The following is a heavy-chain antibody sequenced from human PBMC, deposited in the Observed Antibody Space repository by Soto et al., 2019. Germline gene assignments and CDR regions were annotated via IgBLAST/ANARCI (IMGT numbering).Heavy chain of an antibody. CDR2: TYYRSRWYN. D-gene: IGHD1-1*01. V-gene: IGHV6-1*01. CDR1: GGSVSSKSAA. Sequence: SQTRSLTGAISGGSVSSKSAAWNLIRQSPSRGLEWLGRTYYRSRWYNEYAVSVKSRITINPDTSKNQFSLQLNSVTPEDTAVYYCARTTSVFDYWGQGTQVTVSS. J-gene: IGHJ4*02. CDR3: ARTTSVFDY.